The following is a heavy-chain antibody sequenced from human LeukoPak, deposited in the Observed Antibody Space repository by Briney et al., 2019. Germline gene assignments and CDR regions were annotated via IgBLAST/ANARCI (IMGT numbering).Heavy chain of an antibody. Sequence: GGSLRLSCAASGFTFSSYSTNWVRQTPGKGLEWVSSISSSSSYIYYADSVKGRFTISRDNAKNSLYLQMNSLRAEDTAVYYCARDGYSSSWLKYWGQGTLVTVSS. J-gene: IGHJ4*02. V-gene: IGHV3-21*01. CDR1: GFTFSSYS. CDR2: ISSSSSYI. CDR3: ARDGYSSSWLKY. D-gene: IGHD6-13*01.